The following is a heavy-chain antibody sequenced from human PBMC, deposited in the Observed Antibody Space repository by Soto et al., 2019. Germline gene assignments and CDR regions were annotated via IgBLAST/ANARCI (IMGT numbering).Heavy chain of an antibody. CDR2: ISAYNGNT. J-gene: IGHJ6*02. CDR1: GYTLTSYG. Sequence: ASVKVSCKASGYTLTSYGISWVRQAPGQGLEWMGWISAYNGNTNYAQKLQGRVTMTTDTSTSTAYMELRSLRSDDTAVYYCARTSSSWPFYYYYYYGMDVWGQGTTVTVSS. V-gene: IGHV1-18*01. D-gene: IGHD6-13*01. CDR3: ARTSSSWPFYYYYYYGMDV.